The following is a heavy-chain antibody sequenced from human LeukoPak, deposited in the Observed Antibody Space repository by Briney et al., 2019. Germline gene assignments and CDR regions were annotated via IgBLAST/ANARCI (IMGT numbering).Heavy chain of an antibody. J-gene: IGHJ3*02. Sequence: PSETLSLTCGVSGGSISSTNWWSWVRQPPGQGLEWIGEISLSGVTNYNPSLKSRVTMSLDRSKNHLSLTLTSVTAADTAVYYCARFLYYYDSSGSPFDIWGQGTMVTVSS. V-gene: IGHV4-4*02. CDR2: ISLSGVT. D-gene: IGHD3-22*01. CDR3: ARFLYYYDSSGSPFDI. CDR1: GGSISSTNW.